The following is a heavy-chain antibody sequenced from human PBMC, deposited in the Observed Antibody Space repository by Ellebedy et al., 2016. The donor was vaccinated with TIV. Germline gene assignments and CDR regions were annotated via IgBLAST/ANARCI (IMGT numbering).Heavy chain of an antibody. CDR2: ITEDETEK. J-gene: IGHJ5*02. CDR1: GFTFSSSS. V-gene: IGHV3-7*01. CDR3: AGYGWPANFDP. D-gene: IGHD6-13*01. Sequence: GGSLRLXXAASGFTFSSSSMNWVRQAPGKGLEWVANITEDETEKYYAESVKGRFTISRDNAKNSLYLEMNSLRAEDTALYYCAGYGWPANFDPWGQGTLVTVSS.